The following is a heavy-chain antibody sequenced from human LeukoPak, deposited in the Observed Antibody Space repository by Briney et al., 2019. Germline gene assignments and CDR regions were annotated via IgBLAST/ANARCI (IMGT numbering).Heavy chain of an antibody. V-gene: IGHV3-33*01. CDR1: GFTFSSYG. CDR2: IWYDGSNK. D-gene: IGHD3-22*01. Sequence: GGSPRLSCAASGFTFSSYGVHWVRQAPGKGLEWVAVIWYDGSNKYYADSVKGRFTISRDNSKNTLYLQMNSLRAEDTAVYYCARDSRYYYDSSGYYFRYWGQGTLVTVSS. CDR3: ARDSRYYYDSSGYYFRY. J-gene: IGHJ4*02.